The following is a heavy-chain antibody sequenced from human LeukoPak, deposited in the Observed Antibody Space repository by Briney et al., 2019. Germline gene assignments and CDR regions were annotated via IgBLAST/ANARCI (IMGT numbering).Heavy chain of an antibody. CDR3: ARGRLTMIVVVTLYYYYYYTDV. CDR2: INHSGST. V-gene: IGHV4-34*01. D-gene: IGHD3-22*01. J-gene: IGHJ6*03. CDR1: GGSFSGDY. Sequence: SETLSLTCAVYGGSFSGDYWSWIRQPPGKGLEWIGEINHSGSTNYNPSLKSRVTISVDTSKNQFSLKLSSVTAADTAVYYCARGRLTMIVVVTLYYYYYYTDVWGKGTTVTVSS.